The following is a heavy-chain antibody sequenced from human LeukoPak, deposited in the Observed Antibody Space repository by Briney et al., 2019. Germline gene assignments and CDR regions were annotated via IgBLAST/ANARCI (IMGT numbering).Heavy chain of an antibody. Sequence: GGSLRLSCAAPGFTFSSYAMHWVRQAPGKGLEYVSTFSSNGGSTYYVNSVKGRFTISRDNSKNTLFLQMGSLRAEDMAVYYCARGTYYDSSGYYFFDYWGQGTLVTVSS. CDR2: FSSNGGST. CDR3: ARGTYYDSSGYYFFDY. D-gene: IGHD3-22*01. J-gene: IGHJ4*02. V-gene: IGHV3-64*01. CDR1: GFTFSSYA.